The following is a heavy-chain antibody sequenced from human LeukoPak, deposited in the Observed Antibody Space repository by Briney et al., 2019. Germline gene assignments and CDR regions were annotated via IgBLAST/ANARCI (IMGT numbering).Heavy chain of an antibody. CDR3: ARGYGSGYGHLMDV. Sequence: SETLSLTCTVSGGSISRSSYYWGWIRQPPGKGLEWIGSIYYSGSTYYNPSLKSRVTISVDTSKNQFSLKLSSVTAADTAVYYCARGYGSGYGHLMDVWGKGTTVTVSS. CDR2: IYYSGST. D-gene: IGHD3-10*01. J-gene: IGHJ6*03. V-gene: IGHV4-39*07. CDR1: GGSISRSSYY.